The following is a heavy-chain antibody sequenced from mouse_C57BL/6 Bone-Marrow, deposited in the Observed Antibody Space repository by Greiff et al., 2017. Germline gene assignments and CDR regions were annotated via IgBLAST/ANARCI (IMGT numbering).Heavy chain of an antibody. V-gene: IGHV5-17*01. J-gene: IGHJ4*01. CDR3: ARNEGYAMDY. CDR1: GFTFSDSG. CDR2: ISSGSSTI. Sequence: EVQLQQSGGGLVKPGGSLILSCAASGFTFSDSGMHWVRQAPEKGLEWVAYISSGSSTIYYAETVKGRFTISRDNAKNTRFLQMTRLRSEYAAMYYCARNEGYAMDYWGRGTSVLVTA.